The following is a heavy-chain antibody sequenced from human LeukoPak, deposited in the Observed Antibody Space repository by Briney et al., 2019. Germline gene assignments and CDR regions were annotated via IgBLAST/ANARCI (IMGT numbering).Heavy chain of an antibody. CDR3: AKGLYYKDRSGYPA. J-gene: IGHJ5*02. V-gene: IGHV3-30*02. CDR1: GFTFTNYG. D-gene: IGHD3-22*01. CDR2: IGYDGSNK. Sequence: TGGSLRLSCAASGFTFTNYGMHWVRRAPGKGLEWVAFIGYDGSNKYYADSVKGRFTVSRDNSKNTLYLQMNSLRTEDTAVYYCAKGLYYKDRSGYPAWGQGTLVTISS.